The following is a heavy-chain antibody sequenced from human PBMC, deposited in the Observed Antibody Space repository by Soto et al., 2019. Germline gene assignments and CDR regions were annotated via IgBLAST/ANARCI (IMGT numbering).Heavy chain of an antibody. Sequence: SETLSLTCTVSGDSITRDKFYWGWNRQPPGKGLEWLGSIFSSGRTFYNPALKSRVTFSVDTSKNHFSLKLSSVTAADTAVYYCARGLSTHIAGAGMGYFDSWGQGTLVTVSS. V-gene: IGHV4-39*02. CDR1: GDSITRDKFY. D-gene: IGHD6-19*01. CDR2: IFSSGRT. J-gene: IGHJ4*02. CDR3: ARGLSTHIAGAGMGYFDS.